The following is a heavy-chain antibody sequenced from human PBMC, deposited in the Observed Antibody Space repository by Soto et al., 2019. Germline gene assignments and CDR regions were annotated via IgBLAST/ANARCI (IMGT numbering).Heavy chain of an antibody. D-gene: IGHD6-19*01. CDR1: GFIFRDYA. V-gene: IGHV3-23*01. CDR3: GKERRGSGWSVCNF. J-gene: IGHJ4*02. Sequence: VQLLESGGGLVQPGGSLRLSCAASGFIFRDYAMNWVRQAPGKGLEWVSDISGSGDSARYADSVKGRFTISRDNSRNTLYLQINSLRVDDTAVYCCGKERRGSGWSVCNFWGQGTLVTVSS. CDR2: ISGSGDSA.